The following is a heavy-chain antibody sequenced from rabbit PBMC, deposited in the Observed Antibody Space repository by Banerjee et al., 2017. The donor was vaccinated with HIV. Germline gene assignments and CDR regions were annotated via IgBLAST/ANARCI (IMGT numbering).Heavy chain of an antibody. CDR3: GRSVASDYPYIGL. V-gene: IGHV1S45*01. Sequence: QEQLEESGGDLVKPEGSLTLTCTASGFSFSSSHWICWVRQAPGKGLEWIGCISADDGRPDYASWVNGRFTNSKTSSTTVTLQMTSLTAADTATYFCGRSVASDYPYIGLWGQGTLVTVS. CDR1: GFSFSSSHW. D-gene: IGHD1-1*01. CDR2: ISADDGRP. J-gene: IGHJ4*01.